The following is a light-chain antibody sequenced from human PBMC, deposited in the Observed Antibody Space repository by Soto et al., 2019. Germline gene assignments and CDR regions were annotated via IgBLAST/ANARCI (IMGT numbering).Light chain of an antibody. J-gene: IGKJ1*01. CDR1: QSIGRW. Sequence: DIQMTQSPSSLSASVGGRVSITCRASQSIGRWLAWYQQKPGKAPKVLIYHASNLQSGVPSRFSGSGSGTEFTLTISSLQPDDFATYYCQQYNSYSFGQGTKVDIK. V-gene: IGKV1-5*01. CDR2: HAS. CDR3: QQYNSYS.